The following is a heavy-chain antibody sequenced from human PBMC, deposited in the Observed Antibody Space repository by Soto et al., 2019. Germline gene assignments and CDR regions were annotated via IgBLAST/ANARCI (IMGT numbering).Heavy chain of an antibody. Sequence: QVQLVQSGAEVKKPGASMKVSCKASGFTFTSYGISWVRQAPGQGLEWMGWVSAYNGNTHYAQKLQGRVTMTTDTPTTTAYRGLRSLRSDDTAGYYWSRGGSSWKPHEDYWGQGTLVTVSS. CDR3: SRGGSSWKPHEDY. V-gene: IGHV1-18*01. D-gene: IGHD6-13*01. J-gene: IGHJ4*02. CDR2: VSAYNGNT. CDR1: GFTFTSYG.